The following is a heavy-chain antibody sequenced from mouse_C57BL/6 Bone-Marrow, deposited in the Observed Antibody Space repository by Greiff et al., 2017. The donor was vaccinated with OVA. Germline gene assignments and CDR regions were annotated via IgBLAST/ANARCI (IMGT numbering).Heavy chain of an antibody. CDR1: GYTFTDYY. CDR3: ARGDY. CDR2: INPNNGGT. V-gene: IGHV1-26*01. Sequence: LKVSGPELVKPGASVKISCKASGYTFTDYYMNWVKQSHGKSLEWIGDINPNNGGTSYNQKFKGKATLTVDKSSSTAYMELRSLTSEDSAVYYCARGDYWGQGTTLTVSS. J-gene: IGHJ2*01.